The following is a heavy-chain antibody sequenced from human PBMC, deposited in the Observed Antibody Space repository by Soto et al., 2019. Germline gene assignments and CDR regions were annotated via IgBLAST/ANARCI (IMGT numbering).Heavy chain of an antibody. D-gene: IGHD4-17*01. CDR3: AGPDFCDYWYFEL. CDR1: GGTFSSHT. V-gene: IGHV1-69*08. J-gene: IGHJ2*01. CDR2: IIPALGTA. Sequence: QDQLVQSGAEVKKPGSSVKVSCKASGGTFSSHTFSWVRQAPGQGLEWMGRIIPALGTATYAQKFQGRVTITADESATTVYMELNSLRSEDTAVYYCAGPDFCDYWYFELWGRGTLVTVSS.